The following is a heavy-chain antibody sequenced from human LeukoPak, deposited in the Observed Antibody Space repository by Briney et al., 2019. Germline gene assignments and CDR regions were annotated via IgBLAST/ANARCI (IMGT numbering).Heavy chain of an antibody. Sequence: SETLSLTCSVSGGSMSSSDYYWDWIRQPPGKGLEWIGSINYDGSTSYNPSLKSRVAISVDTSNNEVSLKLSSVTAADTAVYYCARHGYCSGGSCYWDYWGQGTLVTVSS. V-gene: IGHV4-39*01. D-gene: IGHD2-15*01. J-gene: IGHJ4*02. CDR2: INYDGST. CDR1: GGSMSSSDYY. CDR3: ARHGYCSGGSCYWDY.